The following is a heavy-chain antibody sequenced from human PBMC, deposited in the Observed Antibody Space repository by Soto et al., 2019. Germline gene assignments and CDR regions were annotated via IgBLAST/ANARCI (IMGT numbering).Heavy chain of an antibody. Sequence: SETLSLTCTVSGASISSGGYSWSWIRQPPGKGLEWIGYIYHDGTAYYTQSLKRRVTISIDRSKNQVSLIVNSVTAADTAIYFCARETTARFDPWGHGTLVTVSS. CDR3: ARETTARFDP. D-gene: IGHD1-1*01. CDR1: GASISSGGYS. V-gene: IGHV4-30-2*01. J-gene: IGHJ5*02. CDR2: IYHDGTA.